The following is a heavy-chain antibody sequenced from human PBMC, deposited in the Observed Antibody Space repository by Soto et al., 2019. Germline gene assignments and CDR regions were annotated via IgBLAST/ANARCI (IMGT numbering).Heavy chain of an antibody. J-gene: IGHJ4*02. CDR2: VTSSGFST. Sequence: DVQLLESGGGLVQSGGSLRLSCAASGFSFRSFAMGWVRQAPGKGLEWVSSVTSSGFSTYYEDSVRGRFTMSRDNSDKPLHLQMNSLRAEETAVYYCAKGYGPGSYYDYWGQGTLVTVS. D-gene: IGHD3-10*01. CDR3: AKGYGPGSYYDY. V-gene: IGHV3-23*01. CDR1: GFSFRSFA.